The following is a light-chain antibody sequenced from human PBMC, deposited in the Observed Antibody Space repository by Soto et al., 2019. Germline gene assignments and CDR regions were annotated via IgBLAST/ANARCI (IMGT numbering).Light chain of an antibody. V-gene: IGKV3D-15*01. CDR1: QSVDIN. CDR2: GAS. CDR3: QQYNNWPRAT. J-gene: IGKJ4*01. Sequence: EIVMTQSPATLSVSPGERVSLSCRASQSVDINLAWYQQKPGQAPRLLIYGASTRATDMPGRFSGSGSGTEFNLTISSLQSEDFAVYYCQQYNNWPRATFGGGTKVDIK.